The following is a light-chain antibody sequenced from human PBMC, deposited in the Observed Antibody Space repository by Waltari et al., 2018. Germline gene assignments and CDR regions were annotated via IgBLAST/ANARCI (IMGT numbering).Light chain of an antibody. V-gene: IGKV1-5*03. J-gene: IGKJ2*01. CDR3: QQCKSYPRT. CDR1: QSIGDW. Sequence: TCRASQSIGDWLAWYQQRPGKAPKLLIYKASTLESGVPSRFSASGSGTEFTLTISSLQPDDFGSYHCQQCKSYPRTFGQGTKLEIE. CDR2: KAS.